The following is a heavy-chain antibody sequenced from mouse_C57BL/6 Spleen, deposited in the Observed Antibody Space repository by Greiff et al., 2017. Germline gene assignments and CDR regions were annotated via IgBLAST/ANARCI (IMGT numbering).Heavy chain of an antibody. CDR1: GYTFTSYW. CDR3: ARGNLLLRREYYAMDY. CDR2: INPSNGGT. D-gene: IGHD1-1*01. V-gene: IGHV1-53*01. J-gene: IGHJ4*01. Sequence: QVQLQQPGTELVKPGASVKLSCKASGYTFTSYWMHWVKQRPGQGLEWIGNINPSNGGTNYNEKFKSKATLTVDKSSSTAYMQLSSLTSEDSAVYYCARGNLLLRREYYAMDYWGQGTSVTVSS.